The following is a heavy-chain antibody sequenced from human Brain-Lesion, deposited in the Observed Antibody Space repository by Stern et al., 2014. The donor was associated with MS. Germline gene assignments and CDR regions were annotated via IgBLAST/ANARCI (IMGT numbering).Heavy chain of an antibody. V-gene: IGHV4-61*02. Sequence: QVQLQESGPGLVKPSQTLSLTCTVSGASISSGTYFWTWIRQPAGKGLEWIERISTSGSTTYNPSLKSRVTISLDPSKKEFSLKLSSVTAADTAVYYCARAYYYDTSGDSDAFNIWGQGTQVTVSS. CDR3: ARAYYYDTSGDSDAFNI. CDR1: GASISSGTYF. D-gene: IGHD3-22*01. J-gene: IGHJ3*02. CDR2: ISTSGST.